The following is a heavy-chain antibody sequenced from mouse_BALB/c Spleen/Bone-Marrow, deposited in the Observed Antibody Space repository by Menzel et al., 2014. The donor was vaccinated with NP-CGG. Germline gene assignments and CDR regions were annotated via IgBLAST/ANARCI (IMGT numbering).Heavy chain of an antibody. CDR2: ISSGGGYT. J-gene: IGHJ4*01. CDR1: GFTFSTYG. CDR3: IRQGNWDQYAMDY. D-gene: IGHD4-1*01. V-gene: IGHV5-6*01. Sequence: EVQLVESGGDLVKPGGSLKLSCAASGFTFSTYGMSWVRQTPDKRLEWVATISSGGGYTYYPDSVKGRFTISRDNAKNTLYLQVSSLKSEDTAMYYCIRQGNWDQYAMDYWGQGTSVTVSS.